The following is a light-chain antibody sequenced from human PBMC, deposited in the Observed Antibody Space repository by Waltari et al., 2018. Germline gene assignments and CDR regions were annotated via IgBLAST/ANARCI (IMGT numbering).Light chain of an antibody. CDR3: QAWDSSTAV. CDR1: KVGDKY. Sequence: SYELTQPPSVSVSPGQTASITCSGDKVGDKYACWYQQKPGKSPLVVIYQDTKRPSGIPERFSGSNSGNTATLTISGTQAMDEADYYCQAWDSSTAVFGGGTKLTVL. CDR2: QDT. V-gene: IGLV3-1*01. J-gene: IGLJ3*02.